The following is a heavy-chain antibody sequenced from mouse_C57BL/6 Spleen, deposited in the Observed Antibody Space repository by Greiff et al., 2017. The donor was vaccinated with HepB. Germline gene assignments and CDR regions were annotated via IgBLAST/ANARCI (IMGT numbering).Heavy chain of an antibody. CDR3: ARSKDYGIPWFAY. Sequence: VQLQQPGAELVKPGASVKLSCKASGYTFTSYWMHWVKQRPGRGLEWIGRIVPNSGGTKYNEKFKSKATLTVDKPSSTAYMQLSSLTSEDSAVYYCARSKDYGIPWFAYWGQGTLVTVSA. CDR1: GYTFTSYW. CDR2: IVPNSGGT. D-gene: IGHD2-1*01. V-gene: IGHV1-72*01. J-gene: IGHJ3*01.